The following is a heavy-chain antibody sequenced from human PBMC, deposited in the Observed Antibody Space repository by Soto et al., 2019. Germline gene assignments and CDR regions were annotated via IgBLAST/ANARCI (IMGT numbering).Heavy chain of an antibody. D-gene: IGHD3-3*01. CDR2: IIPILGIA. V-gene: IGHV1-69*02. CDR1: GCTFSSYT. Sequence: QVQLVQSGAEVKKPGSSVKVSCKASGCTFSSYTISWVRQAPGQGLEWMGRIIPILGIANYAQKFQGRVTITADNSTSTAYMELSSLRSEDTDVYYCARLGDYCWGQGNLVTVSS. J-gene: IGHJ4*02. CDR3: ARLGDYC.